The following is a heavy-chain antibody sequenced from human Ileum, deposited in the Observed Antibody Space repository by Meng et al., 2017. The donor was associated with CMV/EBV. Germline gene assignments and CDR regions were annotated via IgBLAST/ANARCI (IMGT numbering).Heavy chain of an antibody. CDR1: GCSISGYY. CDR3: ARGSSSWAFDY. Sequence: QAPLQESGPRLVEPSETLSLTCTVSGCSISGYYWSWIRQPATKGLEWIGRVYSSGSTDYNPSLQSRVTMSVDTSKNQFSLKLSSVTAADTAVYYCARGSSSWAFDYWGQGTLVTVSS. V-gene: IGHV4-4*07. CDR2: VYSSGST. J-gene: IGHJ4*02. D-gene: IGHD2-2*01.